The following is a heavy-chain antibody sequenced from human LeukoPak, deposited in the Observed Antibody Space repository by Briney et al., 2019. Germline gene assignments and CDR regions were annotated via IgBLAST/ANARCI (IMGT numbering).Heavy chain of an antibody. CDR2: IYHSGST. J-gene: IGHJ4*02. CDR1: GGSISSNSYY. CDR3: ARGTYYSILTGYRRRILGFEY. Sequence: SETLSLTCTVSGGSISSNSYYWGWIRQPPGKGLEWIGEIYHSGSTNYNPSLKSRVTISVDKSKNQFSLKLSSVTAADTAVYYCARGTYYSILTGYRRRILGFEYWGQGTLVTVSS. D-gene: IGHD3-9*01. V-gene: IGHV4-39*07.